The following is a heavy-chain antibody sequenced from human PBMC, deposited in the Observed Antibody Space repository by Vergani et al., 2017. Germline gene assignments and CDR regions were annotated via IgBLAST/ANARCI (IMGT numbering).Heavy chain of an antibody. J-gene: IGHJ4*02. CDR3: AKDLRGSYSDY. CDR2: INGGGDTT. Sequence: EVHLLESGGGLVQPGGSLRLACTASGFTFSSHAMSWVRQAPGKGLEWVSAINGGGDTTYYADSVKGRFTISRDNSKNTLYLQMNSLRAEDTAVYYCAKDLRGSYSDYWGQGTLVTVSS. D-gene: IGHD3-16*01. V-gene: IGHV3-23*01. CDR1: GFTFSSHA.